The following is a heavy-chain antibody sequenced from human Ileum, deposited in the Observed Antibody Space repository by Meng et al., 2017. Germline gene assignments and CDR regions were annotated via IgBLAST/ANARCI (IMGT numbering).Heavy chain of an antibody. D-gene: IGHD3-10*01. J-gene: IGHJ4*02. Sequence: GQLVESGGGLVQPGGSLRLSCAVSGFTLSDHYMDWVRQAPGKGLEWVARTRNKANSFTTEYAASVEGRFSISRDDSKNVLFLQMSSLRTDDTAVYYCARVRGGADYWGQGTLVTVSS. CDR1: GFTLSDHY. CDR3: ARVRGGADY. V-gene: IGHV3-72*01. CDR2: TRNKANSFTT.